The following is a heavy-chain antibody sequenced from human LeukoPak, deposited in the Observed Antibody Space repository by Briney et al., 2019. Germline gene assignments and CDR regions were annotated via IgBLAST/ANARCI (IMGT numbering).Heavy chain of an antibody. CDR3: AKAGVEQWLVIDY. V-gene: IGHV3-30*18. CDR2: ISYDGSNK. J-gene: IGHJ4*02. CDR1: GFTFSSYG. D-gene: IGHD6-19*01. Sequence: GGSLRLSCAASGFTFSSYGMRWVRQAPGKGLEWVAVISYDGSNKYYADSVKGRFTISRDNSKNTLYLQMNSLRAEDTAVYYCAKAGVEQWLVIDYWGRGTLVTVSS.